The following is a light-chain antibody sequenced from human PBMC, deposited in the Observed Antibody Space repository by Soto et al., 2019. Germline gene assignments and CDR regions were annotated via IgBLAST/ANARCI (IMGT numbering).Light chain of an antibody. CDR3: CSYAGSSTPVV. V-gene: IGLV2-23*02. CDR1: SSDVGSYNL. Sequence: ALTQPASVSGSPGQSITISCTGTSSDVGSYNLVSWYQQHPGKAPKLMIYEVTKRPSGVSNRFSGSKSGNTASLTISGLQAEDEADHYCCSYAGSSTPVVFGGGTKVTVL. CDR2: EVT. J-gene: IGLJ2*01.